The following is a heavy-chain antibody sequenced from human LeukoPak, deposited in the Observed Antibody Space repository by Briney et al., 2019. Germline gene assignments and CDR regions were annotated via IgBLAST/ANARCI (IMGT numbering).Heavy chain of an antibody. CDR3: ARGLIVGATILSY. CDR2: MNPNSGNT. CDR1: GYTFTSYD. V-gene: IGHV1-8*01. J-gene: IGHJ4*02. Sequence: VASVKVSCTASGYTFTSYDINWVRQATGQGLEWMGWMNPNSGNTGYAQKFQGRVTMTRNTSISTAYMELSSLRSEDTAVYYCARGLIVGATILSYWGQGTLVTVSS. D-gene: IGHD1-26*01.